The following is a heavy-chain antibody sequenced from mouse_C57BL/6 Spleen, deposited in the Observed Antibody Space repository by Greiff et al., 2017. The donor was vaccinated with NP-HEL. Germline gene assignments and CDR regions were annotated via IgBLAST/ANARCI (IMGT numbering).Heavy chain of an antibody. CDR2: IWSGGST. J-gene: IGHJ1*03. Sequence: QVQLKESGPGLVQPSQSLSITCTVSGFSLTSYGVHWVRQSPGKGLEWLGVIWSGGSTDYNAAFINRLSISKDNSKSQVFFKMNSLQADDTAIYYCASQTGTGWYFGVWGTGTTVTVSS. D-gene: IGHD4-1*01. CDR1: GFSLTSYG. V-gene: IGHV2-2*01. CDR3: ASQTGTGWYFGV.